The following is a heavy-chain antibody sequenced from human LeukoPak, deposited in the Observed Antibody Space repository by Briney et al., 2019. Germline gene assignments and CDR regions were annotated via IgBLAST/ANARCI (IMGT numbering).Heavy chain of an antibody. CDR1: GFTFSNYG. D-gene: IGHD3-10*01. CDR2: ISHAGSNK. Sequence: GRSLRLSCAASGFTFSNYGIHWVRQAPGKGLEWVAVISHAGSNKYYGDSVKGRFTISRDNSKNTLYLQMNSLRAEDTAVYYCAKDWGFQYASGSYCEYWGQGTLVTVSS. V-gene: IGHV3-30*18. CDR3: AKDWGFQYASGSYCEY. J-gene: IGHJ4*02.